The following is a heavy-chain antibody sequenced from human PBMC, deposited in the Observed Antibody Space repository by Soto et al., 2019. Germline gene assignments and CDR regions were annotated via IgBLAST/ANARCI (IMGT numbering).Heavy chain of an antibody. D-gene: IGHD3-22*01. J-gene: IGHJ4*02. CDR3: ARVRRGRYYYDSSGLFDY. CDR2: IIPIFGTA. CDR1: GGTFSSYA. Sequence: GASVKVSFKASGGTFSSYAISWVRQAPGQGLEWMGGIIPIFGTANYAQKFQGRVTITADESTSTAYMELSSLRSEDTAVYYCARVRRGRYYYDSSGLFDYWGQGTLVTVSS. V-gene: IGHV1-69*13.